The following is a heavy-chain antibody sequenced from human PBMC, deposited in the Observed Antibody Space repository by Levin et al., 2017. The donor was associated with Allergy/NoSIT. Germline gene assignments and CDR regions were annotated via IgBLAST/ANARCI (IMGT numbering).Heavy chain of an antibody. D-gene: IGHD4-17*01. CDR1: GFTFSSYA. V-gene: IGHV3-23*01. CDR3: AKPRTTAYYYGMDV. CDR2: ISGSGGST. J-gene: IGHJ6*02. Sequence: GGSLRLSCAASGFTFSSYAMSWVRQAPGKGLEWVSVISGSGGSTNFADSVKGRFTISRDNSKNTLYLQMNSLRAEDTAVYCCAKPRTTAYYYGMDVWGQGTTVTVSS.